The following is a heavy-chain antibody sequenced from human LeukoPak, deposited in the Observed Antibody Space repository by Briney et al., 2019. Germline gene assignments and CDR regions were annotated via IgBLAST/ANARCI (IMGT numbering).Heavy chain of an antibody. CDR1: GGSFSGYY. V-gene: IGHV4-34*01. D-gene: IGHD6-6*01. J-gene: IGHJ4*02. Sequence: PSETLSLTCAVCGGSFSGYYWSWIRQPPGKGLEWIGEINHSGSTDYNPSLKSRVTISVDTSKNQFSLKLSSVTAADTAVYYCAKTPTALVRGGYYFDNWGQGTLVTVSS. CDR2: INHSGST. CDR3: AKTPTALVRGGYYFDN.